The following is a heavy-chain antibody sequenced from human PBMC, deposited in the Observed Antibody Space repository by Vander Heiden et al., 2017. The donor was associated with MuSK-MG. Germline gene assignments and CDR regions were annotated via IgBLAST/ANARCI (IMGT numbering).Heavy chain of an antibody. Sequence: QVQLQASGPGLVKPSETLSLTCTVSGGSISSYYWGWIRQPPGKGLEWIGYIYYSGSTNYNPSLKSRVTISVDTSKNQFSLKLSSVTAADTAVYYCARSPAWGYDILTGYPYYFDYWGQGTLVTVSS. J-gene: IGHJ4*02. V-gene: IGHV4-59*01. CDR1: GGSISSYY. CDR2: IYYSGST. D-gene: IGHD3-9*01. CDR3: ARSPAWGYDILTGYPYYFDY.